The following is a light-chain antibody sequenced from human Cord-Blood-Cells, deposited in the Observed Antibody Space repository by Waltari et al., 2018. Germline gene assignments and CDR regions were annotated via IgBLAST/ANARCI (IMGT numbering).Light chain of an antibody. CDR1: QGISSY. CDR3: QQLNSYPIT. V-gene: IGKV1-9*01. J-gene: IGKJ5*01. CDR2: AAS. Sequence: TQLTQSHSFWPAPEGDRVTLTCRASQGISSYLAWYQQKPGKAPKLLIYAASTLQSGVPSRFSGSGSGTEFTLTISSLQPEDFATYYCQQLNSYPITFGQGTRLEIK.